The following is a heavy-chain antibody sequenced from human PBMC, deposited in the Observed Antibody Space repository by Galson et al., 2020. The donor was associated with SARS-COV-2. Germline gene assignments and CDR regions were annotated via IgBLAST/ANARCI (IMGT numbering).Heavy chain of an antibody. D-gene: IGHD3-3*01. Sequence: SETLSLTCTVSGGSISSYYWSWIRQPPGKGLEWIGSIYYSGSTNYNPSLKSRVTISVDTSKNQFSLKLSSVTAADMAVYYCARHQKSTIFGVVIILGAFDIWGQGTMVTVSS. CDR2: IYYSGST. V-gene: IGHV4-59*08. CDR3: ARHQKSTIFGVVIILGAFDI. CDR1: GGSISSYY. J-gene: IGHJ3*02.